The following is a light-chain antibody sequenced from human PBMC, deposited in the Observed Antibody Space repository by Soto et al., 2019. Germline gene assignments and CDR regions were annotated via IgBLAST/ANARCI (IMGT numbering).Light chain of an antibody. Sequence: QSALTQPASVSGSAGQSITISCTGTSGDIGGYNYVSWYQQHPGKAPKLLISEVTNRPSGVSNRFSGSKSGNTASLTISGLQAEDEADYYCSSYTTNITPVVFGGGTKVTIL. V-gene: IGLV2-14*01. J-gene: IGLJ2*01. CDR3: SSYTTNITPVV. CDR2: EVT. CDR1: SGDIGGYNY.